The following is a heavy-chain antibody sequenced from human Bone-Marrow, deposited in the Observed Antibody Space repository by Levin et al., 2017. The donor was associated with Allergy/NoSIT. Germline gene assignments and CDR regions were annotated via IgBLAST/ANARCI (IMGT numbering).Heavy chain of an antibody. CDR3: ARDVSPGGSGTWYDAFDI. D-gene: IGHD6-13*01. Sequence: PGGSLRLSCAASGFTFSGYWMTWVRQAPGKGLEWVANIKRDESEKHYGDSVKGRFTISRDNAKNSLHLQMHSLRTEDTAVYYCARDVSPGGSGTWYDAFDIWGQGTVVTVSS. V-gene: IGHV3-7*04. J-gene: IGHJ3*02. CDR2: IKRDESEK. CDR1: GFTFSGYW.